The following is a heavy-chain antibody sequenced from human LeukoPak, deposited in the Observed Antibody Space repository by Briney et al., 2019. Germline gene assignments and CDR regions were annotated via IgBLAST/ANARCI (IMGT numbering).Heavy chain of an antibody. J-gene: IGHJ3*02. CDR3: ARGQYYFDSSGYHDAFDI. D-gene: IGHD3-22*01. Sequence: ASVKVSCKASGYPFTNYYVHWVRQAPGQGLEWMGIINPSGGSTSYAQKFQGRVTMTRATSTSTVYMELNSLRSEDTAVYYCARGQYYFDSSGYHDAFDIWGHGTMLTVSS. V-gene: IGHV1-46*01. CDR1: GYPFTNYY. CDR2: INPSGGST.